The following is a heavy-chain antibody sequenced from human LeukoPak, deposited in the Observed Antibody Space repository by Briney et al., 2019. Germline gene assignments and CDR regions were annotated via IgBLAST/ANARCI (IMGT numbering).Heavy chain of an antibody. J-gene: IGHJ4*02. CDR3: AKDRHDYGDYGDGYFDY. D-gene: IGHD4-17*01. V-gene: IGHV3-23*01. Sequence: GGSLRLSCAASGFTFSSYAMSWVRQAPGKGLEWVSAISGSGGSTYYADSVKGRFTISRDNSKNTLYLQMNSLRAEDTAVYYCAKDRHDYGDYGDGYFDYWGQGTLVTVSS. CDR2: ISGSGGST. CDR1: GFTFSSYA.